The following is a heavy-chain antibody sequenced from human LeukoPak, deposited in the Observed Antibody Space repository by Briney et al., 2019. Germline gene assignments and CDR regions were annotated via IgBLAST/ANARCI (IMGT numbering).Heavy chain of an antibody. Sequence: PSETLSLTCTVSGGSISSSSYYWGWIRQPPGKGLEWIGSIYYSGSTYYNPSLKSRVTISVDTSKNQFSLKLSSVTAADTAVYYCARHVQQWLAPYYFDYWGQGTLVTVSS. J-gene: IGHJ4*02. CDR1: GGSISSSSYY. V-gene: IGHV4-39*01. CDR2: IYYSGST. D-gene: IGHD6-19*01. CDR3: ARHVQQWLAPYYFDY.